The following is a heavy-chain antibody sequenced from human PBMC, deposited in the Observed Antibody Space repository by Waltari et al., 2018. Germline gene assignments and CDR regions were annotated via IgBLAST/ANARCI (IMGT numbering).Heavy chain of an antibody. D-gene: IGHD6-19*01. J-gene: IGHJ4*02. CDR3: ARFTQVAGSSLLDY. CDR1: GDSSTSSLDY. CDR2: INYSGTT. Sequence: QLLLQESGPGLVKPSETLSPPCTVSGDSSTSSLDYCGWIRQPPGKRFEWIGIINYSGTTYYNPSLRSQVTMSVDMSKNQFSLKLTSVTAADTAVYYCARFTQVAGSSLLDYWGQGTLVTVSS. V-gene: IGHV4-39*01.